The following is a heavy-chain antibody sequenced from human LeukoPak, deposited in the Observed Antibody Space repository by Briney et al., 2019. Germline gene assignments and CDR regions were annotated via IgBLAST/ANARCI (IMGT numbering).Heavy chain of an antibody. Sequence: PSETLSLTCNVSGVSISSYYWSWIRQPAGKGLDWIGRIISSGSSKYNPSLKGRVIMSVDTSKNQFSLKLTSVTAADTAVYYCAREGGGFDYWGQGTLVTVSS. CDR2: IISSGSS. CDR1: GVSISSYY. V-gene: IGHV4-4*07. D-gene: IGHD3-16*01. CDR3: AREGGGFDY. J-gene: IGHJ4*02.